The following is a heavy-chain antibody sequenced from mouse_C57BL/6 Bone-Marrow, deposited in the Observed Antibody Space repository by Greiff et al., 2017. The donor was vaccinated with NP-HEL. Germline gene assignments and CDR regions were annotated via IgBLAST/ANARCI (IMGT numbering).Heavy chain of an antibody. CDR2: IDPNSGGT. CDR3: ARDYGSKSLWYFDV. Sequence: QVQLKESGAELVKPGASVKLSCKASGYTFTSYWMHWVKQRPGRGLEWIGRIDPNSGGTKYNEKFKSKATLTVDKPSSTAYMQLSSLTSEDSAVYYCARDYGSKSLWYFDVWGTGTTVTVSS. J-gene: IGHJ1*03. D-gene: IGHD1-1*01. CDR1: GYTFTSYW. V-gene: IGHV1-72*01.